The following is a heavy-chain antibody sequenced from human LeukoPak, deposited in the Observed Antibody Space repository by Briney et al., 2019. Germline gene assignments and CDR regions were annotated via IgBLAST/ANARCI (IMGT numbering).Heavy chain of an antibody. V-gene: IGHV3-53*01. D-gene: IGHD4-17*01. Sequence: GGSLRLSCAASGFTVSSNYMSWVRQAPGKGLEWASVIYSGGSTYYADSVKGRFTISRDNSKNTLYLQMNSLRAEDTAVYYCARGYGDPPYSDYWGQGTLVTVSS. CDR3: ARGYGDPPYSDY. CDR2: IYSGGST. J-gene: IGHJ4*02. CDR1: GFTVSSNY.